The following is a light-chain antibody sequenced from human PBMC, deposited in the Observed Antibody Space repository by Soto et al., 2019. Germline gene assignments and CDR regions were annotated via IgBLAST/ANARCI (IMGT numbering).Light chain of an antibody. CDR3: HQRQSWPRT. V-gene: IGKV3-20*01. CDR1: QSVSSSY. J-gene: IGKJ1*01. CDR2: GAS. Sequence: EIVLTQSPGTLSLSPWERATLSCRASQSVSSSYLAWYQQKPGQAPRLLIYGASSRATGIPDRFSGSGSGTDFTLTISSLEPADFAVYYCHQRQSWPRTFGQGTKVDIK.